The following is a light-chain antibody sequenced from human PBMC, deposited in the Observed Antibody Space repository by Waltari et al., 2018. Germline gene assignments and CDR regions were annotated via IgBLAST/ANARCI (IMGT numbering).Light chain of an antibody. CDR2: QET. J-gene: IGLJ2*01. Sequence: SYALTQAHSVSVSPGQTATITCSGDKLENKLTSWYQQKPGQSPVLVLYQETKRPSGISERFSGSNSGDTATLTITGTQTTDEADYYCQAWDIKNVIFGGGTKLTVL. V-gene: IGLV3-1*01. CDR1: KLENKL. CDR3: QAWDIKNVI.